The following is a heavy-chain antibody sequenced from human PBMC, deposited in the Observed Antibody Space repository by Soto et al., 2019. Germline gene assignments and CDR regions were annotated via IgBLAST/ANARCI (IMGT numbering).Heavy chain of an antibody. V-gene: IGHV1-46*01. CDR2: IDPSGNGT. CDR3: AINYYDSSGYLC. CDR1: GHTLINYY. J-gene: IGHJ4*02. D-gene: IGHD3-22*01. Sequence: ASVKVSCKTSGHTLINYYMHWVRQAPGQGLDWLGKIDPSGNGTSYAERFQGRITLTSDTSTKTVYVELSSLRSEDTAIYYCAINYYDSSGYLCWGQGTLVTVSS.